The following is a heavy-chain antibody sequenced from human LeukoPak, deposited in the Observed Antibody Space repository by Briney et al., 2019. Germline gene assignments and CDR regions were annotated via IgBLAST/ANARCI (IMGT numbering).Heavy chain of an antibody. CDR1: GFTFSSYA. CDR2: ISYDGSNK. CDR3: AAQWELPGGFDY. D-gene: IGHD1-26*01. J-gene: IGHJ4*02. V-gene: IGHV3-30-3*01. Sequence: GGSLISSCAASGFTFSSYAMHWVRQAPGKGLEWVAVISYDGSNKYYADSVKGRFTISRDNSKNTLYLQMNSLRAEDTAVYYCAAQWELPGGFDYWGQGTLVTVSS.